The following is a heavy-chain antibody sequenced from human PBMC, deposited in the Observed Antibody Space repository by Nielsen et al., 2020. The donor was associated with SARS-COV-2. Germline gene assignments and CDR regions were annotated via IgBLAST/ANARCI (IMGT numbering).Heavy chain of an antibody. J-gene: IGHJ5*02. Sequence: ASVKVSCKASGYTFTGHYIHWVRQAPGQGLEWMGRINPNSAETNYAQTFKGRVTLTTDTSISTAYMDLSWLRSDDTAVYYCARDEYNYGYNWFDTWGQGTLVTVSS. V-gene: IGHV1-2*06. CDR2: INPNSAET. D-gene: IGHD5-18*01. CDR3: ARDEYNYGYNWFDT. CDR1: GYTFTGHY.